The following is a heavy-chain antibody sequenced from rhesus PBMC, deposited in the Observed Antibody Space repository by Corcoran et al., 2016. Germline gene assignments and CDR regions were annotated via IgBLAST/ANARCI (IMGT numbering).Heavy chain of an antibody. D-gene: IGHD6-31*01. V-gene: IGHV4-80*01. Sequence: QVQLQESGPGLVKPSETLSLTCAVSGGSFSSYWWSWIRQPPGKGLEWIGEINGNSGSTTYNPSLKSRFTISKDASKNQFSLKLSSVTAADTAVYYCARPMAYYSSGFDYWGQGVLVTVSS. CDR2: INGNSGST. CDR3: ARPMAYYSSGFDY. CDR1: GGSFSSYW. J-gene: IGHJ4*01.